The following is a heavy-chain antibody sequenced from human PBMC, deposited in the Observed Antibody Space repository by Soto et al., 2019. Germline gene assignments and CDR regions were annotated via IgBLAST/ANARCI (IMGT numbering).Heavy chain of an antibody. CDR1: GFTFSSYA. CDR3: ARGKPIAAAGSVAFDI. D-gene: IGHD6-13*01. CDR2: ISYDGSNK. V-gene: IGHV3-30-3*01. J-gene: IGHJ3*02. Sequence: GGSLRLSCAASGFTFSSYAMHWVRQAPGKGLEWVAVISYDGSNKYYADSVKGRFTISRDNSKNTLYLQMNSLRAEDTAVYYCARGKPIAAAGSVAFDIWGQGTMVTVSS.